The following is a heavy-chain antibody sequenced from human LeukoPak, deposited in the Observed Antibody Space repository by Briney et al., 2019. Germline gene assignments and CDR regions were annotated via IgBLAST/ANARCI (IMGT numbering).Heavy chain of an antibody. CDR1: GGSFSGYY. CDR3: ARGAKYSYYYYMDV. D-gene: IGHD4/OR15-4a*01. J-gene: IGHJ6*03. V-gene: IGHV4-59*10. Sequence: SETLSLTCAVYGGSFSGYYWSWIRQPAGKGLEWIGRIYTSGSTNYNPSLKSRVTMSVDTSKNQFSLKLSSVTAADTAVYYCARGAKYSYYYYMDVWGKGTTVTVSS. CDR2: IYTSGST.